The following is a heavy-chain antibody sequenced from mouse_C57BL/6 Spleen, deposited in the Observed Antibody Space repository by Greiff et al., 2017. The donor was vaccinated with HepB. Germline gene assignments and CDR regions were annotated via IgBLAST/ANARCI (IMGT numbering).Heavy chain of an antibody. J-gene: IGHJ2*01. CDR1: GFTFTDYY. Sequence: EVQGVESGGGLVQPGGSLSLSCAASGFTFTDYYMSWVRQPPGKALEWLGFIRNKANGYTTEYSASVKGRFTISRDNSQSILYLQMNALRAEDIATYYCARSNDGYSFDYWGQGTTLTVSS. D-gene: IGHD2-3*01. V-gene: IGHV7-3*01. CDR2: IRNKANGYTT. CDR3: ARSNDGYSFDY.